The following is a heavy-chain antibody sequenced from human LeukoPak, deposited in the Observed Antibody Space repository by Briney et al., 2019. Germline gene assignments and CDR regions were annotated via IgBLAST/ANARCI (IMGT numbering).Heavy chain of an antibody. CDR3: ARGRGYSGYSYYFDY. J-gene: IGHJ4*02. Sequence: ASVKVTCKASGYTFTSYGISWVRQAPGQGLEWMGWISAYNGNTNYAQKLQGRVTMTTDTSTSTAYMELRSLRSDDTAVYYCARGRGYSGYSYYFDYWGQGTLVTVSS. V-gene: IGHV1-18*04. CDR1: GYTFTSYG. CDR2: ISAYNGNT. D-gene: IGHD5-12*01.